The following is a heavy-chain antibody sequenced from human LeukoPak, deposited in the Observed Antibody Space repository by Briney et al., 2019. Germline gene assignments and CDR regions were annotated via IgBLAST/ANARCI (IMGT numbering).Heavy chain of an antibody. V-gene: IGHV3-48*03. CDR1: GFTFSSYE. J-gene: IGHJ4*02. D-gene: IGHD6-19*01. CDR2: ISSSGSTI. Sequence: GGSLRLSCAASGFTFSSYEMNWVRQAPGKGLEWVSYISSSGSTIYYADSVKGRFTIPRDNAKNSLYLQMNSLRAEDTAVYYCARKGRLWAGTVRPFDYWGQGTLVTVSS. CDR3: ARKGRLWAGTVRPFDY.